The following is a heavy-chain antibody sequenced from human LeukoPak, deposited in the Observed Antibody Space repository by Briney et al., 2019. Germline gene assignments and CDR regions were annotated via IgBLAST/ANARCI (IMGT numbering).Heavy chain of an antibody. CDR1: GFTFSSYW. Sequence: GGSLRLSCAASGFTFSSYWMSWVRQAPGKGLEWVANIKQDGSEKYYVDSVKGRFTISRDNAKNSLYLQMNSLRAEDTAVYYCARCSIQLWFNGGRAFDIWGQGTMVTVSS. CDR3: ARCSIQLWFNGGRAFDI. D-gene: IGHD5-18*01. J-gene: IGHJ3*02. CDR2: IKQDGSEK. V-gene: IGHV3-7*01.